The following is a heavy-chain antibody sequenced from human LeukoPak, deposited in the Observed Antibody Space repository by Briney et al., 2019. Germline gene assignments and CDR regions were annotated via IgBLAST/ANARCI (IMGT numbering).Heavy chain of an antibody. CDR2: IKQDGSEK. CDR1: GFTSSSYW. CDR3: ARAPYCNGGSCRFDY. Sequence: PGGSLRLSCAVSGFTSSSYWMSWVRQAPGKGLEWVANIKQDGSEKYYVDSVKGRFTISRGNAKNSLYLQMNSLRAEDTAVYYCARAPYCNGGSCRFDYWGQGTLVTVSS. J-gene: IGHJ4*02. V-gene: IGHV3-7*03. D-gene: IGHD2-15*01.